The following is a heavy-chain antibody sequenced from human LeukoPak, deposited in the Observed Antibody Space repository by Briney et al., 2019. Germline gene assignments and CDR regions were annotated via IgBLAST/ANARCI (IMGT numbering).Heavy chain of an antibody. Sequence: PSETLSLTCAVSGGSISSGGYSWSWIRQPPGKGLEWIGYIYYSGSTYYNPSLKSRVTISVDTSKNQFSLKLSSVTAADTAVYYCARGKNTYYYYMDVWGKGTTVTVSS. CDR2: IYYSGST. CDR3: ARGKNTYYYYMDV. J-gene: IGHJ6*03. V-gene: IGHV4-30-4*07. CDR1: GGSISSGGYS.